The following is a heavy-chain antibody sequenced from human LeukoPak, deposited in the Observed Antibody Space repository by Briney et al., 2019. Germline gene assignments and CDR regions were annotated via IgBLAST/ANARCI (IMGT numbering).Heavy chain of an antibody. CDR3: ASQLDTTGYYVGFFDS. CDR1: GGSISGSSYY. Sequence: SETLSLTCTVSGGSISGSSYYWAWIRQPPGKGLEWIGSIYYSGNAFYNASLKSRVTILVDTSKNPFSLEVDSVTAADTAMYCCASQLDTTGYYVGFFDSWGQGALVTVSS. V-gene: IGHV4-39*01. CDR2: IYYSGNA. J-gene: IGHJ4*02. D-gene: IGHD3-9*01.